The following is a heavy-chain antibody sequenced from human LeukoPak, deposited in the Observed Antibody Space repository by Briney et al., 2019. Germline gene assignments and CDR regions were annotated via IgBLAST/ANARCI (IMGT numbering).Heavy chain of an antibody. D-gene: IGHD4-17*01. J-gene: IGHJ4*02. V-gene: IGHV3-9*01. CDR1: GFIFDDYA. CDR2: ITWNSGSI. Sequence: GGSLRLSCAASGFIFDDYAMHWVRQAPGKGLEWVSGITWNSGSIGYADSVKGRFTISRDNTKNSLYLQMNSLRAEDTALYYCAKDYGDYVYYFDYWGQGTLVTVSP. CDR3: AKDYGDYVYYFDY.